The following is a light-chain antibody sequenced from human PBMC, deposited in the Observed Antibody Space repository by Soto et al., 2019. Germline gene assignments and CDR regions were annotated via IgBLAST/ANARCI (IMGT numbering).Light chain of an antibody. Sequence: EIVLTQSPGTLSLSPGERATLSCRASQSFTSRSLAWYQPKPGLAPRLLISGASNRAAGIPDRFSGSGSGTDFTLTISRLEPEDFAVYYCQQYDSSPRTFGQGTKVDNK. V-gene: IGKV3-20*01. CDR3: QQYDSSPRT. CDR2: GAS. J-gene: IGKJ1*01. CDR1: QSFTSRS.